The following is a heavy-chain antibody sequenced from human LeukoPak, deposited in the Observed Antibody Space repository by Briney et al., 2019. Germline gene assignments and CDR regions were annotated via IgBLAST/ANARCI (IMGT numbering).Heavy chain of an antibody. V-gene: IGHV1-18*01. CDR3: AKTTVTSEEYFYYYMDV. CDR1: GFTFTSYG. J-gene: IGHJ6*03. Sequence: ASVKVSCKASGFTFTSYGITWVRQAPGQSLEWMGWIITYNGNTHYAQKLQGRVTLTTDTSTNTAYMELRGLRSDDTAVYYCAKTTVTSEEYFYYYMDVWGKGTTVTVSS. D-gene: IGHD4-17*01. CDR2: IITYNGNT.